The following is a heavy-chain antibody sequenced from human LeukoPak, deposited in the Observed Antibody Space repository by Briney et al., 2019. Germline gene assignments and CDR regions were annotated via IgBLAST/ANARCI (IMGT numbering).Heavy chain of an antibody. V-gene: IGHV3-7*03. CDR2: IKEDGSRK. Sequence: GGSLRLSCAASGFTFSSFWMSWVRQTPGKGLEWVANIKEDGSRKHYTGSVRGRFTISRDNDKNSLYLEMNSLRAEDTAVYYCTRSPNAGDLDYWGRGTLVTVSS. CDR3: TRSPNAGDLDY. CDR1: GFTFSSFW. J-gene: IGHJ4*02. D-gene: IGHD2-21*02.